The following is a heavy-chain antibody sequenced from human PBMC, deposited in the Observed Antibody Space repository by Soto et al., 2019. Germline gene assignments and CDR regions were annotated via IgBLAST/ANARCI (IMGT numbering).Heavy chain of an antibody. J-gene: IGHJ6*02. V-gene: IGHV1-18*04. CDR2: ISAYNGNT. Sequence: ASVKVSCKASGYTFTSYGISWVRQAPGQGLEWMGWISAYNGNTNYAQKLQGRVTMTTDTSTSTAYMELRSLRSDDTAVYYCATSVGIAPTGEDGMDVWGQGTSVTV. CDR1: GYTFTSYG. CDR3: ATSVGIAPTGEDGMDV. D-gene: IGHD2-8*02.